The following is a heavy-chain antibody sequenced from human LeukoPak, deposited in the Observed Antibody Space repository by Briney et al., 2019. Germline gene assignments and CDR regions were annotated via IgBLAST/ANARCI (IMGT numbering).Heavy chain of an antibody. J-gene: IGHJ3*02. V-gene: IGHV3-48*04. D-gene: IGHD2-2*01. Sequence: GGSQRLSCAVSGFTFSTYAMNWVRQAPGKGLEWVSYISSSSRTIHYADSVKGRFTISRDNAKNSLYLQMNSLRAEDTAVYYCAKDRRRYCSSTSCPDAFDIWGQGTMVTVSS. CDR1: GFTFSTYA. CDR3: AKDRRRYCSSTSCPDAFDI. CDR2: ISSSSRTI.